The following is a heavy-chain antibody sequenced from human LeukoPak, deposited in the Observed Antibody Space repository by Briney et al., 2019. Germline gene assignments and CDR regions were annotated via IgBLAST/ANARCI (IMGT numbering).Heavy chain of an antibody. CDR1: GFTFSTYW. CDR3: ARVGCSGGRCPGYGMDV. V-gene: IGHV3-74*01. CDR2: ITSDGSGT. D-gene: IGHD2-15*01. J-gene: IGHJ6*02. Sequence: GGSLRLSCAASGFTFSTYWMHWVRQAPGKGLVWVSRITSDGSGTTYADSVKGRLTISRDNAKNTLYLQMNSLRTEDTAVYYCARVGCSGGRCPGYGMDVWGQGTTVTVSS.